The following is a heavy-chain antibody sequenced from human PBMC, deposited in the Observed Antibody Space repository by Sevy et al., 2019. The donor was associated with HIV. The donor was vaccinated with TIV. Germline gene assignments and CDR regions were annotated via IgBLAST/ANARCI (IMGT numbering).Heavy chain of an antibody. D-gene: IGHD2-15*01. V-gene: IGHV4-61*02. CDR2: IYTSGST. Sequence: SETLSLTCTVSGGSISSGTYYWIWVGQPAGQGLEWIGRIYTSGSTNYNPSLNSRVTISVDTSKNQFPRMLNSVTAADSAVYYCARDYCSGGSCYGSDAFDFWGRGTMVTVSS. CDR3: ARDYCSGGSCYGSDAFDF. J-gene: IGHJ3*01. CDR1: GGSISSGTYY.